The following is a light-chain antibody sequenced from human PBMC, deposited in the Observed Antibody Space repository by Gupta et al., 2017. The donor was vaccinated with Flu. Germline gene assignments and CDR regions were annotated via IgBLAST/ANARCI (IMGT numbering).Light chain of an antibody. Sequence: EIVMTQYPESLAVSLGERATINCKASQSVLYSHHNKNYLAWYQQKPGQPPKLLIYWTSTRESGVPDRFSGRGSGTEFTLTINSRQAEDVAIYYCQQYYNTPWTFGQGTKVEIK. CDR1: QSVLYSHHNKNY. V-gene: IGKV4-1*01. CDR3: QQYYNTPWT. J-gene: IGKJ1*01. CDR2: WTS.